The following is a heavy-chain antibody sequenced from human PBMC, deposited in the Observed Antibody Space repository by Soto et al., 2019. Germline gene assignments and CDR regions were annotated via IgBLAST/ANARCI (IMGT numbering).Heavy chain of an antibody. J-gene: IGHJ6*02. CDR3: ARGTAVADYYYYGMDV. V-gene: IGHV1-69*02. CDR2: IIPILGIA. CDR1: GGTFSSYT. D-gene: IGHD6-19*01. Sequence: QVQLVQSGAEVKKPGSSVKVSCKASGGTFSSYTISWVRQAPGQGLEWMGRIIPILGIANYAQKFQGRVTITADKSTSTAYMELSSLRSEDTAVYYCARGTAVADYYYYGMDVWGHGTTVTVSS.